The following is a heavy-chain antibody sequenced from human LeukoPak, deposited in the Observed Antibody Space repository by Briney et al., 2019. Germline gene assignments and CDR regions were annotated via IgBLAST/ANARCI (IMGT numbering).Heavy chain of an antibody. CDR1: GGSFSGYY. CDR3: ARDAYYYGSGSTFDY. J-gene: IGHJ4*02. V-gene: IGHV4-34*01. D-gene: IGHD3-10*01. CDR2: INHSGST. Sequence: SETLSLTCAVYGGSFSGYYWSWIRQPPGKGLEWIGEINHSGSTNYNPSLKSRVTISVDTSKNQFSLKLSSVTAADTAVYYCARDAYYYGSGSTFDYWGQGTLVTVSS.